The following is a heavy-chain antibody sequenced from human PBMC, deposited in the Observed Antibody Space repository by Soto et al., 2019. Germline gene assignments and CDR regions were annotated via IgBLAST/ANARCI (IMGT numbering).Heavy chain of an antibody. CDR3: ALCSYSYDSSGYYHF. J-gene: IGHJ4*02. Sequence: TLSLTCTVSGGSIRSGDYYWSWIRQAPGKGLEWIGYIYYSGSTYYNPSLKSRVTISVDTSKNQFSLKLSSVTAADTAVYYCALCSYSYDSSGYYHFCGQGSLVTVSS. CDR1: GGSIRSGDYY. V-gene: IGHV4-30-4*01. D-gene: IGHD3-22*01. CDR2: IYYSGST.